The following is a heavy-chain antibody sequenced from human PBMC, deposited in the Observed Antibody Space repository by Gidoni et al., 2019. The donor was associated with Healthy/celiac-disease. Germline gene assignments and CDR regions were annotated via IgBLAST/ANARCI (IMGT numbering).Heavy chain of an antibody. V-gene: IGHV4-34*01. J-gene: IGHJ4*02. Sequence: QVQLQQWGAGLVKPSETLSLTCAVYGWSFSGYYWSWIRQPPGKGLEWIGEINHSGSTNYNPSLKSRVTISVDTSKNQFSLKLGSVTAADTAVYYCARDRGGDGYNSKRPPSPFDYWGQGTLVTVSS. CDR1: GWSFSGYY. D-gene: IGHD5-12*01. CDR3: ARDRGGDGYNSKRPPSPFDY. CDR2: INHSGST.